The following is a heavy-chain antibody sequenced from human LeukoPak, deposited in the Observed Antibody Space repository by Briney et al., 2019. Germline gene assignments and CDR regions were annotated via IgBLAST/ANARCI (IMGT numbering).Heavy chain of an antibody. D-gene: IGHD4-17*01. Sequence: GGSLRLSCAVSGFTFNNCEMNWVRQAPGKGLEWVSYISGSGSTISYADYVRGRFTISRDNAKNSLYLQMNSLRAEDTAVYYCASGRGFTVTKTIYDYWGQGTLVTVSS. V-gene: IGHV3-48*03. CDR3: ASGRGFTVTKTIYDY. CDR2: ISGSGSTI. J-gene: IGHJ4*02. CDR1: GFTFNNCE.